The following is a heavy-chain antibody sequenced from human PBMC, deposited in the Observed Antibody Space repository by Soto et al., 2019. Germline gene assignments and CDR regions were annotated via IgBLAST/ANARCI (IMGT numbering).Heavy chain of an antibody. CDR1: GYIFIAFY. CDR2: IDPNSGGT. Sequence: ASVKVSCKTSGYIFIAFYMRWVRQAPGQGLEWMGWIDPNSGGTKYALNFRGRVTMTRDTSVSSAYMELSSLRSDDTAVYYCTRGTGSSWLDPWGQGTLVTVSS. V-gene: IGHV1-2*02. J-gene: IGHJ5*02. CDR3: TRGTGSSWLDP. D-gene: IGHD3-10*01.